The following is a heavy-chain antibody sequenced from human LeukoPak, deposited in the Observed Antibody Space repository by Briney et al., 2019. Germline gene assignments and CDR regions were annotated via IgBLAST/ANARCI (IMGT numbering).Heavy chain of an antibody. V-gene: IGHV1-18*01. CDR2: ISAYNGNT. Sequence: ASVKVSCKASGYTFTSYGISWVRQAPGQGLEWMGWISAYNGNTNYAQKLQGRVTMTTDTSTSTAYMELRSLRFDDTAVYYCAREITGVKITAPLQYWGQGTLVTVSS. D-gene: IGHD4-23*01. CDR3: AREITGVKITAPLQY. CDR1: GYTFTSYG. J-gene: IGHJ4*02.